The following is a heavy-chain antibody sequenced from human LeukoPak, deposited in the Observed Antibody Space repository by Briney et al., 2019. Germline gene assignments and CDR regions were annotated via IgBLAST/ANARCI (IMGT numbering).Heavy chain of an antibody. Sequence: SETLSLTCTVSGGSISSYYWSWIRQPPRKGLEWIGYIYYSRSTNYNTSLNSPVPISVNTSKNHSSLKMSPPTPADPARYYLASAKGDAFDMWGRGTSVSVST. CDR3: ASAKGDAFDM. D-gene: IGHD4/OR15-4a*01. V-gene: IGHV4-59*01. J-gene: IGHJ3*02. CDR2: IYYSRST. CDR1: GGSISSYY.